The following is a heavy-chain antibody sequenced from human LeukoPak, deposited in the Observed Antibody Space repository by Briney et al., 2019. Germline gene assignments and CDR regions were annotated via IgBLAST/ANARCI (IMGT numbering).Heavy chain of an antibody. J-gene: IGHJ4*02. CDR3: ASSPVGATDY. CDR2: INHSGST. D-gene: IGHD1-26*01. V-gene: IGHV4-34*01. CDR1: GGSFSGYY. Sequence: SETLSLTCAVYGGSFSGYYWSWIRQPPGKGLEWIGEINHSGSTNYNPSLKSRVTISVDTSKYQFSLKLSSVTAADTAVYYCASSPVGATDYWGQGTLVTVSS.